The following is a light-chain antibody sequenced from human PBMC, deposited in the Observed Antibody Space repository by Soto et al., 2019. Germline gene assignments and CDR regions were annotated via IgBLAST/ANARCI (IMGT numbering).Light chain of an antibody. V-gene: IGKV3-20*01. J-gene: IGKJ2*01. CDR1: QSVSSSY. CDR2: GAS. CDR3: QPYGYSSYT. Sequence: EIVLTQSPGTLSLYPGERATLSCRASQSVSSSYLAWYQQKPGQAPRLLIYGASSRATGIPDRFSGSGSGTDFTLTISRLEPEDFAVYYCQPYGYSSYTFGQGTKLEIK.